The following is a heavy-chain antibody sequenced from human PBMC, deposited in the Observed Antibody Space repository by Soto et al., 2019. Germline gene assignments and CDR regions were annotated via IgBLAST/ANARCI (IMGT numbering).Heavy chain of an antibody. Sequence: GGSLRLSCAASGFTFSGYWMHWVRQAPGKELVWVSRITNDGSSATYADSVNGRFTISRDNAKNTLYLQMDSLRTEDTAVYYCARDIATTPVYWGQGTLVTVSS. CDR3: ARDIATTPVY. CDR2: ITNDGSSA. J-gene: IGHJ4*02. CDR1: GFTFSGYW. D-gene: IGHD5-12*01. V-gene: IGHV3-74*01.